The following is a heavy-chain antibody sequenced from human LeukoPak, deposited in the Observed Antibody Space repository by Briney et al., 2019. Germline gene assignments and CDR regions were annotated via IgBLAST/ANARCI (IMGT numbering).Heavy chain of an antibody. CDR2: ISAYNGNT. CDR1: GYTFTSYG. Sequence: ASVKVSCKASGYTFTSYGISWVRQAPGQGLEWMGWISAYNGNTNYAQKLQGRVTMTTDTSTSTAYMELRSLRSDDTAVYYCARDANYYDSSGYYYWSAFDIWGQGTMVTVSS. V-gene: IGHV1-18*01. D-gene: IGHD3-22*01. J-gene: IGHJ3*02. CDR3: ARDANYYDSSGYYYWSAFDI.